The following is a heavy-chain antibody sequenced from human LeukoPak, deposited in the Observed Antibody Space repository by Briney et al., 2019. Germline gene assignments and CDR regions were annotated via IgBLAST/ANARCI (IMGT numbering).Heavy chain of an antibody. CDR1: GFTFSNFW. CDR2: IKQDETEK. J-gene: IGHJ4*02. CDR3: ARLKIDGTHFDY. D-gene: IGHD3-9*01. Sequence: GGSLRLSCTASGFTFSNFWMGWVRQAPGKGLEWVANIKQDETEKFYLGSVKGRFTISRDNAKNSLYLQMNSLRAEDTAVYYCARLKIDGTHFDYWGQGTLVTVSS. V-gene: IGHV3-7*03.